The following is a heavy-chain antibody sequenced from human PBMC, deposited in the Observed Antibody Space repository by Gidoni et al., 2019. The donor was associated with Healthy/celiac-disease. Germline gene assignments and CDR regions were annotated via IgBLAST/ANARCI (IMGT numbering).Heavy chain of an antibody. CDR3: ARKYGGKTVWFDP. Sequence: QVQLQESGPGLVKPSETLSLPCPVSGGSISSYYWSWIRQPPGKGLEWIGYIYYSGSTNYNPSLKSRVTISVDTSKNQFSLKLSSVTAADTAVYYCARKYGGKTVWFDPWGQGTLVTVSS. CDR1: GGSISSYY. J-gene: IGHJ5*02. V-gene: IGHV4-59*01. D-gene: IGHD2-15*01. CDR2: IYYSGST.